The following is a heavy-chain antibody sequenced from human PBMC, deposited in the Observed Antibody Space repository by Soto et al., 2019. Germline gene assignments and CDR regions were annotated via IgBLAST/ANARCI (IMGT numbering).Heavy chain of an antibody. CDR1: GGSITSSNW. CDR3: ASGGQWLVLGNY. V-gene: IGHV4-4*02. D-gene: IGHD6-19*01. Sequence: QVQLQESGPGLVKPSGTLSLTCDVSGGSITSSNWWSWVRQPPGKGLEWIGEIYHSGSTNYNPSLKSRVTISVDTSKNHFSLKLSSVTAADTAVYYCASGGQWLVLGNYWGQGTLVTVSS. CDR2: IYHSGST. J-gene: IGHJ4*02.